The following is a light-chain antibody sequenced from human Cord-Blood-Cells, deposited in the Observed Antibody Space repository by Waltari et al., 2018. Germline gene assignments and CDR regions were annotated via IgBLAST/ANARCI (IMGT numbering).Light chain of an antibody. Sequence: QSALTQPASVSGSPGQSITISCTGTSSDAGGYTYVSWYHQHPGKAPKLMIYDVSNRPSGVSNRFSGSKSGNTASLTISGLQAEDEADYYCSSYTSSSTLYVFGTGTKVTVL. CDR2: DVS. CDR1: SSDAGGYTY. J-gene: IGLJ1*01. V-gene: IGLV2-14*01. CDR3: SSYTSSSTLYV.